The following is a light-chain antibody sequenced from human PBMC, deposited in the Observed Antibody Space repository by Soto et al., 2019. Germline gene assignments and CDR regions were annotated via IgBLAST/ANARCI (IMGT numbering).Light chain of an antibody. CDR2: QNS. J-gene: IGKJ1*01. Sequence: EIVVTQSPATLSSFPGDRVTLSCRASQYINTRLAWYQHRPGQAPRILIYQNSIRVAGIPVRFSASGTGTDLTLTISEVQPEDFAVYYCHKRQSWPRTCGQGTKVDIK. V-gene: IGKV3-11*01. CDR3: HKRQSWPRT. CDR1: QYINTR.